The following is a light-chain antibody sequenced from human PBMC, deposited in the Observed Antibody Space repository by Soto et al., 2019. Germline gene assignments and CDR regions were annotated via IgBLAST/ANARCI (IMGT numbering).Light chain of an antibody. CDR2: GNS. Sequence: QSVLTQPPSVSGAPGQRVTISCTGSSSNIGAGYDVHWYQQLPGTAPKLLIYGNSNRPSGVPDRFSGSKSGTSASLAITGLQAEDEADYYCQSYDSSLSGVFFGGGTKLTFL. V-gene: IGLV1-40*01. J-gene: IGLJ2*01. CDR1: SSNIGAGYD. CDR3: QSYDSSLSGVF.